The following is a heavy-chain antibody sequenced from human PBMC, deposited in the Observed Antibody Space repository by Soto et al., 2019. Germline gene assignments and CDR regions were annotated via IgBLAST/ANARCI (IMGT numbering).Heavy chain of an antibody. J-gene: IGHJ4*02. D-gene: IGHD3-10*01. Sequence: EVQLLESGGGLVQPGGSLRLSCAASGFTFNNYAMTWVRQAPGKGLEWVSALSGGGDTTSYADSVKGRFTVSRDGSKNTVYRQMSSLRAEDTALYYCAKGRGGSGSLTPRVDFWGQGTLVTVSS. CDR1: GFTFNNYA. CDR3: AKGRGGSGSLTPRVDF. V-gene: IGHV3-23*01. CDR2: LSGGGDTT.